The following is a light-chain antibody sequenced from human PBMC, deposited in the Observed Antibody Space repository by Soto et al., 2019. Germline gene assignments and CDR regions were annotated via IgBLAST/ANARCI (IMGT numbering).Light chain of an antibody. CDR3: RQRYNNPPLT. CDR2: AAS. Sequence: DIQMTQSPSSLSASVGDRVTITCRASQRISNYLSWYQHKPGIAPKLLIHAASTLQSGVPSRYSGSGSGTDCTRTNSSLQFDDVATNDWRQRYNNPPLTGGGGTKVEIK. CDR1: QRISNY. J-gene: IGKJ4*01. V-gene: IGKV1-39*01.